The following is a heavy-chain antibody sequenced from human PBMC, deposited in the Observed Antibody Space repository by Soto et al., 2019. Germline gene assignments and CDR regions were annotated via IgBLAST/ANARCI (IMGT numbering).Heavy chain of an antibody. CDR2: IYYSGST. J-gene: IGHJ4*02. Sequence: PSETLSLTCTVSGGSISSYYWSWIRQPPGKGLEWIGYIYYSGSTNYNPSLKSRVTISVDTSKNQFSLKLSSVTAADTAVYYCARVKRDGNYPADFDYWGQGTLVTVSS. CDR1: GGSISSYY. CDR3: ARVKRDGNYPADFDY. D-gene: IGHD1-7*01. V-gene: IGHV4-59*01.